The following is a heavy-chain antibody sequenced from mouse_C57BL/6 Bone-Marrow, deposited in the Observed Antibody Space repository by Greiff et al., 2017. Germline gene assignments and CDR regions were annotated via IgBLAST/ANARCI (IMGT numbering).Heavy chain of an antibody. CDR3: ARDRDVGNAY. J-gene: IGHJ2*01. CDR1: GYTFTSYW. V-gene: IGHV1-50*01. CDR2: IDPSDSYT. Sequence: QVQLQQPGAELVKPGASVKLSCKASGYTFTSYWMHWVKQRPGQGLEWIGKIDPSDSYTNYDPKFQGKATLTVDTSSITAYLQLSSLTSEDSAVYYCARDRDVGNAYWGQGTTLTVSS. D-gene: IGHD2-14*01.